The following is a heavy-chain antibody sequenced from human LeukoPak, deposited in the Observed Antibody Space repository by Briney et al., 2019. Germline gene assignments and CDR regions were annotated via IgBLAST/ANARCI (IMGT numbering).Heavy chain of an antibody. CDR2: ISGDAGST. CDR1: GFSFDDYA. V-gene: IGHV3-43*02. Sequence: PGGSLRLSCAASGFSFDDYAMHWVRQAPGKGLEWVSLISGDAGSTYYADSVRGRFSISRDNSKNSLFLQMNSLRTEDTAFYFSAKVIGYCSSTSCSLFDDAFDVWGQGTMVTVSS. CDR3: AKVIGYCSSTSCSLFDDAFDV. D-gene: IGHD2-2*03. J-gene: IGHJ3*01.